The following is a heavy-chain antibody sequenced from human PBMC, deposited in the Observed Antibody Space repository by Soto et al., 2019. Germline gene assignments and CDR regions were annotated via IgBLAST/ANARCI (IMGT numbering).Heavy chain of an antibody. D-gene: IGHD1-26*01. J-gene: IGHJ1*01. CDR3: ARFGPGATKYFQH. CDR2: IYYSGST. Sequence: SETLSLTCTVSGGSISSYYWSWIRQPPGKGLEWIGYIYYSGSTNYNPSLKSRVTISVDTSKNQFSLKLSSVTAADTAVYYCARFGPGATKYFQHWGQGTLVTVSS. CDR1: GGSISSYY. V-gene: IGHV4-59*01.